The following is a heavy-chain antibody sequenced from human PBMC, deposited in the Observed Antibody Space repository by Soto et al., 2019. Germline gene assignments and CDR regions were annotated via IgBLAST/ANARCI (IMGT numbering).Heavy chain of an antibody. Sequence: GSSVKVSCKASGGAFSSYAISWVRQAPGEGLEWMGGIIPIFGTANYAQKFQGRVTITADKSTSTAYMELSSLRSEDTAVYYCARVSGQGMALHGLFDYWGQGTMVTVSS. D-gene: IGHD1-7*01. CDR2: IIPIFGTA. CDR3: ARVSGQGMALHGLFDY. J-gene: IGHJ4*02. V-gene: IGHV1-69*06. CDR1: GGAFSSYA.